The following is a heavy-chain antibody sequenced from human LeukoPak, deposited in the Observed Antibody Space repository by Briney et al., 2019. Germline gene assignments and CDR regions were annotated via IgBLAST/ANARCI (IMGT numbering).Heavy chain of an antibody. Sequence: SETLSLTCTVSGGSISSNNWWSWVRQPPGKGLEWIGKIYHSGSTNFNYNPSLKSRVTISVDKSKNQFSLKLSFVTAADTAVYYCARTRYSYDSSGYYLDYWGQGTLVTVSS. CDR3: ARTRYSYDSSGYYLDY. J-gene: IGHJ4*02. V-gene: IGHV4-4*02. D-gene: IGHD3-22*01. CDR2: IYHSGSTNF. CDR1: GGSISSNNW.